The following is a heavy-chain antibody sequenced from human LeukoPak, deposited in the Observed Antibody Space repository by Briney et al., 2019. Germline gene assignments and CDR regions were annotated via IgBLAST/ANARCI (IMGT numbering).Heavy chain of an antibody. CDR2: ISSSSSTI. J-gene: IGHJ3*02. V-gene: IGHV3-48*01. Sequence: GGSLRLSCAASGFTFSSYSMNWVRQAPGKGLEWVSYISSSSSTIYYADSVKGRFTISRDNAKNSLYLQVNSLRAEDTAVYYCAREGPNDAFDIWGQGTMVTVSS. CDR1: GFTFSSYS. CDR3: AREGPNDAFDI.